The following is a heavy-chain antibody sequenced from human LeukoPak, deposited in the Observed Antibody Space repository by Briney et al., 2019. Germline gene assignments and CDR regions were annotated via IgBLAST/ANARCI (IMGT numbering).Heavy chain of an antibody. D-gene: IGHD6-19*01. V-gene: IGHV4-59*01. CDR1: GGSISSYY. CDR2: IYYSGST. Sequence: PSETLSLTCTVSGGSISSYYWSWIRQPPGKGLEWIGYIYYSGSTNYNPSLKSRVTIPVDTSKNQFSLKLSSVTAADTAVYYCARENSSGWIDYWGQGTLVTVSS. J-gene: IGHJ4*02. CDR3: ARENSSGWIDY.